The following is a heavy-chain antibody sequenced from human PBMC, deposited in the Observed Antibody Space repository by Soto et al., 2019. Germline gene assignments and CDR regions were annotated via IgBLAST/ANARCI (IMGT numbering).Heavy chain of an antibody. CDR1: GGSINSDGYY. CDR2: IHYSGNT. Sequence: QVQLQESGPGLVKPSQTLSLTCTVSGGSINSDGYYWSWIRQHPGKGLEWIGYIHYSGNTYYNPSLKSRITISLDTSKNQFSLQLSSVTVADTAVYFCARDSLDSSGNFMRHPNAFDVWGQGTGVAVSS. V-gene: IGHV4-31*03. J-gene: IGHJ3*01. D-gene: IGHD3-22*01. CDR3: ARDSLDSSGNFMRHPNAFDV.